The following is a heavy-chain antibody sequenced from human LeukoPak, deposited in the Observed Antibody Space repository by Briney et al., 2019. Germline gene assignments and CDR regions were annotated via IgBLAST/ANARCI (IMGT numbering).Heavy chain of an antibody. Sequence: SGSIYSWGSIPQAPGEGLGWGSVIYRGDSTYHADSVKGRFTIFRDKSKNPLYRQMNSPRAEHTTVYYGARESSYYHSRGSFNDWGQPSLVTVSS. CDR3: ARESSYYHSRGSFND. D-gene: IGHD3-22*01. J-gene: IGHJ4*02. CDR1: SGSIYS. CDR2: IYRGDST. V-gene: IGHV3-53*01.